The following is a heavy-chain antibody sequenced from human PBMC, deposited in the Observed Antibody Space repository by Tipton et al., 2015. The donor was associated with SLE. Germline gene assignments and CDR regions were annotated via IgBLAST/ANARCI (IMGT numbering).Heavy chain of an antibody. J-gene: IGHJ4*02. Sequence: TLSLTCAVYGGSFSGYYWSWIRQPPGKGLEWIGEINHSGGTNYNPSLKSRVTISVDTSKNQFSLKLSSVTAADTAVYYCARGILEWPEYWGQGTLLTVSS. V-gene: IGHV4-34*01. CDR2: INHSGGT. CDR3: ARGILEWPEY. D-gene: IGHD3-3*01. CDR1: GGSFSGYY.